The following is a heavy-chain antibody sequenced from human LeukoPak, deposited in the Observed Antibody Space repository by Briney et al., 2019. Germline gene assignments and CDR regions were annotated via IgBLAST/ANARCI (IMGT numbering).Heavy chain of an antibody. D-gene: IGHD2-8*01. CDR3: ARAGYCTNGVCYKWTFDY. V-gene: IGHV3-23*01. CDR1: GFTFSSHA. CDR2: ISNSGGNT. J-gene: IGHJ4*02. Sequence: PGGSLRLSCAASGFTFSSHAMNWVRQAPGKGLEWVSGISNSGGNTYYADSVKGRFTISRDNAKNSLYLQMNSLRAEDTALYYCARAGYCTNGVCYKWTFDYWGQGTLVTVSS.